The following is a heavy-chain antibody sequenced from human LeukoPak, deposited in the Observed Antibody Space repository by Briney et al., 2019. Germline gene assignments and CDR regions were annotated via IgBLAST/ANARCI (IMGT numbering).Heavy chain of an antibody. J-gene: IGHJ4*02. CDR1: GGSFSGYY. Sequence: PSETLSLTCAVYGGSFSGYYWSWIRQPPGKGLEWIGEINHSGSTNYNPSLKSRVTISVDTSKNQFSLKLSSVTAADTAVYYCARGDRNEAAFDCWGQGTLVTVSS. V-gene: IGHV4-34*01. CDR2: INHSGST. CDR3: ARGDRNEAAFDC. D-gene: IGHD1-1*01.